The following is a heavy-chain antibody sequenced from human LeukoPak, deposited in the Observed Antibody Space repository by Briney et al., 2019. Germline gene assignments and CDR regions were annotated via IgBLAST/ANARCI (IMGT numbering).Heavy chain of an antibody. D-gene: IGHD3-16*01. CDR3: ARTRLEGGGGDY. CDR1: GYTFTGYY. Sequence: AASVTVSCKASGYTFTGYYMHWVRQAPGQGLEWMGWINPNSGGTNYAQKFQGRVTMTRDTSISTAYMELSRLRSDDTAVYYCARTRLEGGGGDYWGQGTLVTVSS. CDR2: INPNSGGT. J-gene: IGHJ4*02. V-gene: IGHV1-2*02.